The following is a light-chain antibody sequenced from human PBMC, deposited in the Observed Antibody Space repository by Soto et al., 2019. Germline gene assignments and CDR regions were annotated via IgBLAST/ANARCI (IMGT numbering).Light chain of an antibody. Sequence: EIVLTQSPATLSVSPGERATLSCRASQSVFISLAWFQQKPGQAPRLLIYGAATRATGIPARFSGSGSGTEFSLTISSLQSEDFAVYYCQQYHNWPAFGQGTKVEIK. J-gene: IGKJ1*01. CDR1: QSVFIS. V-gene: IGKV3-15*01. CDR2: GAA. CDR3: QQYHNWPA.